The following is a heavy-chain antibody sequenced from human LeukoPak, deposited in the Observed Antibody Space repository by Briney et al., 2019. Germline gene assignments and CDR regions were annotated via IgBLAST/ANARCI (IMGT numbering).Heavy chain of an antibody. CDR3: ARDRQNKDFWSGGDY. Sequence: PSETLSLTCTVSGGSINSYYWSWIRQPPGRGLEWIGSIHYSGSTSYNPSLRSRVTISVDTSKNQFSLKLSSVTAADTAVYYCARDRQNKDFWSGGDYWGQGTLVTVSS. J-gene: IGHJ4*02. V-gene: IGHV4-59*12. CDR2: IHYSGST. CDR1: GGSINSYY. D-gene: IGHD3-3*01.